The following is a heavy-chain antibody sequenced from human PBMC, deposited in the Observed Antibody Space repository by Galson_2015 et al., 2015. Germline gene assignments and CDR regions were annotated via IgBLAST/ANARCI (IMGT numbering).Heavy chain of an antibody. CDR3: ARDKRGYSGYSSL. Sequence: SVRLSCAASGFTFSTYWMHWVRQAPGKGLVWVSRIISDESTSSYADSVKGRFTISRDNAKNSLYLQMNSLRAEDTAVYYCARDKRGYSGYSSLWGQGTLVTVSS. V-gene: IGHV3-74*01. D-gene: IGHD5-12*01. CDR2: IISDESTS. J-gene: IGHJ4*02. CDR1: GFTFSTYW.